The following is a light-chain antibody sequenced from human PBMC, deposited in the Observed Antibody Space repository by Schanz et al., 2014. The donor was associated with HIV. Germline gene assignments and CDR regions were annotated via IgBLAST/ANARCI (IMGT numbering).Light chain of an antibody. CDR1: QTVSSNS. CDR3: QQYGSSPWT. Sequence: EIVMTQSPATLSLSPGESATLSCRASQTVSSNSLGWYQQKRGQVPRLLIYSTSRRANGIPDRFSGSGSGTDFTLTISRVEPEDYAVYYCQQYGSSPWTFGQGTRVDVK. J-gene: IGKJ1*01. V-gene: IGKV3-20*01. CDR2: STS.